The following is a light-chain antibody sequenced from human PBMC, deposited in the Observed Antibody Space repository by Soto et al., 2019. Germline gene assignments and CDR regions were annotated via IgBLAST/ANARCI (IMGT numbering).Light chain of an antibody. CDR1: QSFSSSY. CDR2: GAC. V-gene: IGKV3-20*01. Sequence: EIVLTQSPGTLSLSPGERATLSCRASQSFSSSYLAWYQQKPGQAPRLLIYGACSRATGIPDRFSGSGSGTDFTLTISRLEPEDFAVYYCQQYGSSPFTFGPGTKVDIK. J-gene: IGKJ3*01. CDR3: QQYGSSPFT.